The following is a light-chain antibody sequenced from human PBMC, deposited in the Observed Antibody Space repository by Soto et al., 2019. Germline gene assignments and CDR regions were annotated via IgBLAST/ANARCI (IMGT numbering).Light chain of an antibody. CDR3: SSYTTSNTRQIV. Sequence: QSALTQPASVSGSPGQSITISCTGTSSDVGGYNYVSWYQHHPGKAPKLMIFDVSNRPSGVSNRFSGSKSGNTASLTISGLQPKDEADYYCSSYTTSNTRQIVFGTGTKVPV. CDR2: DVS. J-gene: IGLJ1*01. CDR1: SSDVGGYNY. V-gene: IGLV2-14*03.